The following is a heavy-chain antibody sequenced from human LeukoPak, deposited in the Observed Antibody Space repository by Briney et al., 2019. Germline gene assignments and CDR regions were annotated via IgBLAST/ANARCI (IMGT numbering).Heavy chain of an antibody. CDR1: GGSISSGGYS. Sequence: SQTLSLTCAVSGGSISSGGYSWSWIRQPPGKGLEWIGYIYHSGSTYYNPSLKSRVTISVDRSKNQFSLKLSSVTAADTAVYYCARGGDVASYYGSSPFDYWGQGTLVTVSS. CDR2: IYHSGST. J-gene: IGHJ4*02. D-gene: IGHD3-10*01. CDR3: ARGGDVASYYGSSPFDY. V-gene: IGHV4-30-2*01.